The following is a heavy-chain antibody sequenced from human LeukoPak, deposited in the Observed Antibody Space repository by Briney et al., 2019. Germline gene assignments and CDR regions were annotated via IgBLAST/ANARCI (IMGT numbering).Heavy chain of an antibody. D-gene: IGHD6-6*01. V-gene: IGHV4-30-2*01. CDR2: IYHSGST. CDR3: AREYSSSSPFDP. CDR1: GGSISSGGYY. Sequence: SETLSLTCTVSGGSISSGGYYWSWIRQPPGKGLEWIGYIYHSGSTYYNPSLKSRVTISVDRSKNQFSLKLSSVTAADTAVYYCAREYSSSSPFDPWGQGTLVTVSS. J-gene: IGHJ5*02.